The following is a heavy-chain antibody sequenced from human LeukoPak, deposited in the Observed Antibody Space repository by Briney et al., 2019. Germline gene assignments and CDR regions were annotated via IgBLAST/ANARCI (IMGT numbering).Heavy chain of an antibody. V-gene: IGHV4-59*01. J-gene: IGHJ4*02. CDR3: ARGGGERFDY. CDR2: IYSSCST. CDR1: Y. Sequence: YWXXMXXXQGKALDSIFYIYSSCSTNYIPSLKRPFTISVDTSKNQFSLKLSSVTAADTAVYSCARGGGERFDYWGQGTLVTVSS. D-gene: IGHD1-1*01.